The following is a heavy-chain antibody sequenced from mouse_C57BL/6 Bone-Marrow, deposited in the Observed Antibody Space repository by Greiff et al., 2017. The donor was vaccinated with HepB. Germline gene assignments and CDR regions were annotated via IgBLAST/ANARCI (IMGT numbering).Heavy chain of an antibody. V-gene: IGHV1-52*01. CDR1: GYTFTSYW. CDR3: AREGSGYYAMDY. J-gene: IGHJ4*01. Sequence: QVQLKQPGAELVRPGSSVKLSCKASGYTFTSYWMHWVKQRPIQGLEWIGNIDPSDSETHYNQKFKDKATLTVDKSSSTAYMQLSSLTSEDSAVYYCAREGSGYYAMDYWGQGTSVTVSS. D-gene: IGHD3-2*02. CDR2: IDPSDSET.